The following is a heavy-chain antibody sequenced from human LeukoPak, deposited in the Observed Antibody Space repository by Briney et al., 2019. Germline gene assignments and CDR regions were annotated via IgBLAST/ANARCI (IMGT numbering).Heavy chain of an antibody. V-gene: IGHV3-74*01. Sequence: GGSLRLSCATSGFTFRSYWMHWVRQAPGMGLVWVSRINTDGTTPTYADSVKGRFTISRDNAKSTLYLQMNSLRAEDTAVYYCAKAYYYDSSGYYSDYWGQGTLVTVSS. CDR3: AKAYYYDSSGYYSDY. J-gene: IGHJ4*02. CDR2: INTDGTTP. D-gene: IGHD3-22*01. CDR1: GFTFRSYW.